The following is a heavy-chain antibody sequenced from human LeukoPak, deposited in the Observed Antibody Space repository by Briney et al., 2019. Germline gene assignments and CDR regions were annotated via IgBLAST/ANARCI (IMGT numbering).Heavy chain of an antibody. V-gene: IGHV3-7*01. D-gene: IGHD2-2*01. CDR3: ATGRSMPT. CDR2: INEDESQK. Sequence: GGSLRLSCSVSGFSFSNYWMSWVRQAPGKGLEWVASINEDESQKQYVDSVKGRFTISRDNAKNSLYLQVNSLRAEDTAVYYCATGRSMPTWGQGTLVTVSS. J-gene: IGHJ5*02. CDR1: GFSFSNYW.